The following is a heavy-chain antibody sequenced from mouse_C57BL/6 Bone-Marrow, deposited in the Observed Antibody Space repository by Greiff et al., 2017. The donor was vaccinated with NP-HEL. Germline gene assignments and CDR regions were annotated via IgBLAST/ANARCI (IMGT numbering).Heavy chain of an antibody. D-gene: IGHD1-1*01. CDR1: GYTFTDYY. Sequence: VQLQQSGPELVKPGASVTISCKASGYTFTDYYIHWVKQRPGQGLEWIGLIFPGSGSTYYNEKFKGKAKLTVDKYTSTVYMLLSSLTSEDSAVDFCARHNYYGSSHFAYGGQGTLVTVSA. CDR2: IFPGSGST. V-gene: IGHV1-75*01. CDR3: ARHNYYGSSHFAY. J-gene: IGHJ3*01.